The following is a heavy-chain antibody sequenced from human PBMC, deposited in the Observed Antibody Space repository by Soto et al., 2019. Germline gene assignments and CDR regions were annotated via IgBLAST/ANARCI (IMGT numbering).Heavy chain of an antibody. CDR1: SGSISSSNW. CDR3: ARGQWHNLYYYYYMDV. CDR2: IYHSGST. D-gene: IGHD6-19*01. J-gene: IGHJ6*03. V-gene: IGHV4-4*02. Sequence: SETLSLTCAVSSGSISSSNWWSWVRQPPGKGLEWIGEIYHSGSTNYNPSLKSRVPKSVDKSKNQFSRKLSSVTAADTAVYYCARGQWHNLYYYYYMDVWGKGTTVTVSS.